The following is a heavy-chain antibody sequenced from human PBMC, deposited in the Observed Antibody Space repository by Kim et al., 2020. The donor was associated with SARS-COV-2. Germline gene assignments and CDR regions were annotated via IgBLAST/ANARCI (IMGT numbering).Heavy chain of an antibody. V-gene: IGHV4-34*01. CDR1: GGSFSGYY. CDR3: AGAGSSWYLFDY. CDR2: INHSGST. J-gene: IGHJ4*02. Sequence: SETLSLTCAVYGGSFSGYYWSWIRQPPGKGLEWIGEINHSGSTNYNPPLKSRVTISVDTSKNQFSLKLSSVTAADTAVYYCAGAGSSWYLFDYWGQGTLVTVSS. D-gene: IGHD6-13*01.